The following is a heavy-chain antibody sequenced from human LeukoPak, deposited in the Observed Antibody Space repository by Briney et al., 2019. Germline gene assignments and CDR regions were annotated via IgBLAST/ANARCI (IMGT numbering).Heavy chain of an antibody. Sequence: SVKVSCKASGGTFSSYAISWVRQAPGQGLEWMGGIIPIFGTANYAQKFQGRVTITADKSTSTAYMELSSLRSEDTAVYYCARTLRTRARGVTKDPFDFWGQGTLVTVSS. CDR2: IIPIFGTA. D-gene: IGHD2-21*02. J-gene: IGHJ4*02. CDR1: GGTFSSYA. V-gene: IGHV1-69*06. CDR3: ARTLRTRARGVTKDPFDF.